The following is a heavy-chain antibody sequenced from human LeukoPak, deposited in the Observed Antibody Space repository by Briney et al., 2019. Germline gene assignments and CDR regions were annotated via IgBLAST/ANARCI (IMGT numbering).Heavy chain of an antibody. J-gene: IGHJ5*02. CDR2: TYFRSGWHQ. CDR3: TSGWALNA. V-gene: IGHV6-1*01. D-gene: IGHD3-16*01. Sequence: SQTLSLTCVISGDSISSNNAAWNWIRQSPSRGLEWLGRTYFRSGWHQDYAASVKGRIRIDSDTSKNQFSLHLTSMTPGDTAVYYCTSGWALNAWGQGTLVTVSS. CDR1: GDSISSNNAA.